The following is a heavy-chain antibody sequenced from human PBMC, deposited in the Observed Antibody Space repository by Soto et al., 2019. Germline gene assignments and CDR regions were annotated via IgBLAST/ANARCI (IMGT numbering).Heavy chain of an antibody. CDR3: ARDAHTMPVAGDYCYGMDV. CDR1: GYTFTTYY. D-gene: IGHD6-19*01. CDR2: INPRGGST. Sequence: ASVKVSCKASGYTFTTYYIHLVRQAPGQGLEGMGMINPRGGSTTYAQKFQGRVTMTRDTSTTNVYMELSSLRSEDTAVYYCARDAHTMPVAGDYCYGMDVWGQGTTVTVSS. J-gene: IGHJ6*02. V-gene: IGHV1-46*01.